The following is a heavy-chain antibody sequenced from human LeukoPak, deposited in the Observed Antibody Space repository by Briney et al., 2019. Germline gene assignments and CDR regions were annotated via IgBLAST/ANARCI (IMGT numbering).Heavy chain of an antibody. CDR3: ARDPYYAPDY. CDR1: GFTFSTSW. Sequence: GGSLRLSCAASGFTFSTSWMHWVRQAPGKGLVWVSRIHSDGIGTTYADSVKGRFTISRDNSKSTLDLQMNNLRAEDTAVYYCARDPYYAPDYWGQGTLVTVSS. J-gene: IGHJ4*02. D-gene: IGHD3-10*01. V-gene: IGHV3-74*03. CDR2: IHSDGIGT.